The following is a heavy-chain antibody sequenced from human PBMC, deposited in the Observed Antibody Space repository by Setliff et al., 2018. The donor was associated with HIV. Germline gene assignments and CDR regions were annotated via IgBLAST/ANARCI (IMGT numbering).Heavy chain of an antibody. CDR3: ARQLSNSLEC. Sequence: ASVKVSCKASGYTFTDYYMHWVRQAPRQGLEWMGWINPYSGGTNFAQKFQGRVTLTRDRSITTVYMELNSLRSDDTAVYYCARQLSNSLECWGQGTPVTVSS. CDR2: INPYSGGT. CDR1: GYTFTDYY. V-gene: IGHV1-2*02. J-gene: IGHJ4*02. D-gene: IGHD1-1*01.